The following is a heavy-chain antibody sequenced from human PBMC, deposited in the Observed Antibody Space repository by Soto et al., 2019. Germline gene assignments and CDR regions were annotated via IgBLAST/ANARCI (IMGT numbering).Heavy chain of an antibody. J-gene: IGHJ5*02. CDR3: ARVVGGIPVACSWNWFDP. CDR1: GYTFTSYA. D-gene: IGHD6-19*01. V-gene: IGHV1-18*04. Sequence: QVPLVQSGTEVKKPGASVKVSCKASGYTFTSYALSWVRHAPGQGLEWMGGISTYNGNTNYAQNLQGRVTMTTDISTNTAYMDLRSVRSDDTAVYYCARVVGGIPVACSWNWFDPWGQGTLVTVSS. CDR2: ISTYNGNT.